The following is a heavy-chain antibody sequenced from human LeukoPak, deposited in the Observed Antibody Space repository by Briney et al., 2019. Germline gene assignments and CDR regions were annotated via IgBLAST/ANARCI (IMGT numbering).Heavy chain of an antibody. V-gene: IGHV3-30-3*01. Sequence: PGGSLRLSCAASGFTFSGYAMHWVRQAPGKGLEWVAVISYDGSNKYYADSVKGRFTISRDNSKNTLYLQMNSLRAEDTAVYYCARDWATYYYDSSGYLHYYFDYWGQGTLVTVSS. CDR3: ARDWATYYYDSSGYLHYYFDY. CDR2: ISYDGSNK. J-gene: IGHJ4*02. CDR1: GFTFSGYA. D-gene: IGHD3-22*01.